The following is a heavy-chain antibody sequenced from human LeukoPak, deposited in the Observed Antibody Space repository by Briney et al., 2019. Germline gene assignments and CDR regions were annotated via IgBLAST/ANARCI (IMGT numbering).Heavy chain of an antibody. D-gene: IGHD3-10*01. J-gene: IGHJ4*02. CDR2: IYYSGST. Sequence: TPSETLSLTCTVSGGSISSSSYYWGWIRQPPGKGLEWIGSIYYSGSTYYNPSLKSRVTISVDTSKNQFSLKLSSVTAADTAVYYCARFTELWFGPVLWGQGTLVTVSS. CDR1: GGSISSSSYY. CDR3: ARFTELWFGPVL. V-gene: IGHV4-39*07.